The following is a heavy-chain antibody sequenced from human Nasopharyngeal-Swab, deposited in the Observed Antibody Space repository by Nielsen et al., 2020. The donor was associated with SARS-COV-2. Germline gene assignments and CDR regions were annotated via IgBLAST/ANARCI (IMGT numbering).Heavy chain of an antibody. CDR3: ARGGGNDYVWGSYNYYFDY. CDR1: EFTVSSNY. Sequence: GGSLRLSCAASEFTVSSNYMSWVRQAPGKGLEWVSVIYSGGSTYYADSVKGRFTISRDNSKNTLYLQMNCLRAEDTAVYYCARGGGNDYVWGSYNYYFDYWGQGTLVTVSS. D-gene: IGHD3-16*01. V-gene: IGHV3-53*01. J-gene: IGHJ4*02. CDR2: IYSGGST.